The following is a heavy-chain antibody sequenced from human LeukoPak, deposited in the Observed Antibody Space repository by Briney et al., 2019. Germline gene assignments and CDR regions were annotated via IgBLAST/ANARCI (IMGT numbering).Heavy chain of an antibody. CDR2: IYDSGST. Sequence: SETLSLTCTVSGGSVTTYYWSWIRQPPGKGLEWIGYIYDSGSTNYNPSLKSRVTISEDTSKRQFSLKRRSVTAADTAVYYCARVVGRYCSSTSCYIDYWGQGTLVTVSS. CDR3: ARVVGRYCSSTSCYIDY. J-gene: IGHJ4*02. CDR1: GGSVTTYY. V-gene: IGHV4-59*02. D-gene: IGHD2-2*02.